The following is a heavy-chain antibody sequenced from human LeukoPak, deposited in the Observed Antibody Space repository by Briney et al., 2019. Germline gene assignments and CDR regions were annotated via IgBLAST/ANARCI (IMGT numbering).Heavy chain of an antibody. D-gene: IGHD6-6*01. J-gene: IGHJ4*02. V-gene: IGHV4-59*01. CDR3: AGAREFSSSSGRAYYFDF. CDR2: IYYSGNT. Sequence: SGTLSLTCTVSGGSISSYFWIWIRQPPGKGLEWIGYIYYSGNTNSNPSLKSRVTISVDTSKNQFSLKLRSVTAADTAVYYCAGAREFSSSSGRAYYFDFWGQGTLVTVSS. CDR1: GGSISSYF.